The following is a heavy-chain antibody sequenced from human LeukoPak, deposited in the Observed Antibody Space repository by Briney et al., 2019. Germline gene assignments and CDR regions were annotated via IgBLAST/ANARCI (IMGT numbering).Heavy chain of an antibody. J-gene: IGHJ4*02. CDR2: ISGSGGST. D-gene: IGHD2-21*02. Sequence: PGGSLRLSCAASGFTFSSYAMSWVRQAPGKGLEWVSAISGSGGSTYYADSVKGRFTISRDNSKNTLYLQMNSLRAEDTAVYYCAKGSYIVVVTAMSHWGQGTLVTVSS. CDR3: AKGSYIVVVTAMSH. V-gene: IGHV3-23*01. CDR1: GFTFSSYA.